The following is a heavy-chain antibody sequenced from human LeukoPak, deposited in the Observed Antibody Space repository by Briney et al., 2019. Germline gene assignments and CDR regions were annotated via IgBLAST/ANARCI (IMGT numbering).Heavy chain of an antibody. V-gene: IGHV1-2*02. CDR2: INPNSGGT. CDR3: ARDTRLLWLGELSYGMDV. J-gene: IGHJ6*02. Sequence: ASVKVSCKASGYTFTGYYMHWVRQAPGQGLEWMGWINPNSGGTNYAQEFQGRVTMTRDTSISTAYMELSRLRSDDTAVYYCARDTRLLWLGELSYGMDVWGQGTTVTVSS. CDR1: GYTFTGYY. D-gene: IGHD3-10*01.